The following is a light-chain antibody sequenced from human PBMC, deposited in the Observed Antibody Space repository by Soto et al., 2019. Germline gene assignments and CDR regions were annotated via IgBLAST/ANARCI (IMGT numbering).Light chain of an antibody. CDR1: KNDIGVYDF. V-gene: IGLV2-14*01. Sequence: QSVLTQPPSASGSPGQSVTISCTGTKNDIGVYDFVSWYQQHPGKAPKLMIYEVSNRPSRVSNRFSGSKSGNTASLTISGLQAEDEADYYCSSYTRSSTPYVYGTGTKVTVL. J-gene: IGLJ1*01. CDR2: EVS. CDR3: SSYTRSSTPYV.